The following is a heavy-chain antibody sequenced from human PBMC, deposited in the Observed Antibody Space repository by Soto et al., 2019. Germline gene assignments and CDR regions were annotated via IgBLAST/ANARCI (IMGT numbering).Heavy chain of an antibody. Sequence: QVQLQESGPGLVKPSGTLSLICAVSSGSISSTNWWSWLRQPPGKGLEWIGEIYHSGTTNYNPSLKSRITISVDKSKNQFSLELTSVTAADTAVYYCVKGGVGTFDYWGQGTLVTVSS. CDR1: SGSISSTNW. V-gene: IGHV4-4*02. D-gene: IGHD3-16*01. J-gene: IGHJ4*02. CDR3: VKGGVGTFDY. CDR2: IYHSGTT.